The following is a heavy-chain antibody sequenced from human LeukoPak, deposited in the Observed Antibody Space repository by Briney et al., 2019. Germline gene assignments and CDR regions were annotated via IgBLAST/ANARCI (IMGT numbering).Heavy chain of an antibody. Sequence: PSETLSLTCSFSGGSLSGYYWSWLRQPPGKGLEWIAYRESNGYTESYPSLMSRVKISLDTSKSQFSLKLRSVTAADTAVYYCARDHSGTNYVMDWGQGTLVTVSS. V-gene: IGHV4-59*01. J-gene: IGHJ4*02. CDR3: ARDHSGTNYVMD. CDR2: RESNGYT. CDR1: GGSLSGYY. D-gene: IGHD4/OR15-4a*01.